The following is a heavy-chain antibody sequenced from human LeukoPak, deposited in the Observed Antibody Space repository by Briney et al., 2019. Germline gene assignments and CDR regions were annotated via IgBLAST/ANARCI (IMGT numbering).Heavy chain of an antibody. CDR2: IIPIFGIA. J-gene: IGHJ4*02. D-gene: IGHD4-17*01. V-gene: IGHV1-69*04. Sequence: EASVKVSCKASGGTFSSYAISWVRQAPGQGLEWMGRIIPIFGIANYAQKFQGRVTTTADKSTSTAYMELSSLRSEDTAVYYCARDRATRSLYFDYWGQGTLVTVSS. CDR1: GGTFSSYA. CDR3: ARDRATRSLYFDY.